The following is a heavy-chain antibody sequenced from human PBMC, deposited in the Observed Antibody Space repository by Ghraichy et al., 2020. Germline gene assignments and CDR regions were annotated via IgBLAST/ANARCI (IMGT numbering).Heavy chain of an antibody. CDR3: ARGPALLRL. D-gene: IGHD2-15*01. CDR2: ISQSGDV. Sequence: SETLSLTCVVFNESLSDSFWSWIRQPPGKGLEWMGEISQSGDVNYNPSLKSRLTMSVDASKNQFSLKLISVAAADTVLYYCARGPALLRLWAQGTLVIVSS. J-gene: IGHJ1*01. V-gene: IGHV4-34*01. CDR1: NESLSDSF.